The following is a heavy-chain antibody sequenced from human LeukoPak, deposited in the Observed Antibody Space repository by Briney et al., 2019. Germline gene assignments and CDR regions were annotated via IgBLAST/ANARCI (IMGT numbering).Heavy chain of an antibody. V-gene: IGHV3-30*14. CDR3: AKDLGGYSYGPRFDY. Sequence: GGSLRLSCVASGFTFSSYAMHWVRQAPGKGLEWVAVISYDGINKYYADSVKGRFTISRDNSKNTLYLQMNSLRAEDTAVYYCAKDLGGYSYGPRFDYWGQGTLVTVSS. J-gene: IGHJ4*02. CDR2: ISYDGINK. D-gene: IGHD5-18*01. CDR1: GFTFSSYA.